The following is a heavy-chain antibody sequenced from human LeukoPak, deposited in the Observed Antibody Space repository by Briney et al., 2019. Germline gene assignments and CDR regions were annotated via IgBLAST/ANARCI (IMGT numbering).Heavy chain of an antibody. Sequence: GGSLRLSCAASGFTFSNYGMHWVRQAPGKGLEWVAFVYYDGNNKYYAASVKGRFTISRDNSRNSLYVQMNSLRTEDTAVYYCARDSGYSGYPYYFDYWGQGTLVTVSS. CDR3: ARDSGYSGYPYYFDY. CDR1: GFTFSNYG. V-gene: IGHV3-30*19. D-gene: IGHD5-12*01. J-gene: IGHJ4*02. CDR2: VYYDGNNK.